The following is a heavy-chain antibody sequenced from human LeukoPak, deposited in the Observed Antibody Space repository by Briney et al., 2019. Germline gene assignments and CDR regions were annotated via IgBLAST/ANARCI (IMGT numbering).Heavy chain of an antibody. CDR1: GGSISSYY. J-gene: IGHJ6*02. V-gene: IGHV4-4*07. Sequence: SETLSLTCTVYGGSISSYYWSWIRPPAGKGLEWIGRIYTSGSTNYNPSLKSRVTMSVDTSKNQFSLKLSSVTAADTAVYYCVRGRFPYYYGMDVWGQGTTVTVSS. D-gene: IGHD2/OR15-2a*01. CDR3: VRGRFPYYYGMDV. CDR2: IYTSGST.